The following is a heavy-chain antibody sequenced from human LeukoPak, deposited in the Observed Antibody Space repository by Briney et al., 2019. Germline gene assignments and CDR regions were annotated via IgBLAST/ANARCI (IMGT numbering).Heavy chain of an antibody. J-gene: IGHJ4*02. CDR3: ARGLMVRGVLAYFDY. V-gene: IGHV4-59*01. CDR1: GCSISSYY. Sequence: SETLSLTCTASGCSISSYYWSWIRQPPGKGLEWIGYIYYSGSTNYNPSLKSRVTISVDTSKNQFSLKLSSVTAADRAVYYCARGLMVRGVLAYFDYWGQGTLVTVSS. CDR2: IYYSGST. D-gene: IGHD3-10*01.